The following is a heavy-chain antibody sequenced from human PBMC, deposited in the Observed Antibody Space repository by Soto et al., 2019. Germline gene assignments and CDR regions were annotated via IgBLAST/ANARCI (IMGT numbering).Heavy chain of an antibody. CDR3: AKSLFYDSGGCRYFDL. V-gene: IGHV1-69*01. CDR2: IITLFGTT. CDR1: GGTFTSYA. D-gene: IGHD3-22*01. Sequence: QVQLLQSGAEVKRPRSSVKVSCTASGGTFTSYAVSWVRQAPGHGLEWMGGIITLFGTTNYAQKFQVRVTIAADEATSTVYMELNSLRSDDPAIYYCAKSLFYDSGGCRYFDLWGRGTLLTVSS. J-gene: IGHJ2*01.